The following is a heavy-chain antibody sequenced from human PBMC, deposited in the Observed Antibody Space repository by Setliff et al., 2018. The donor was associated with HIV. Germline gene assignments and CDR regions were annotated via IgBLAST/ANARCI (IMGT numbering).Heavy chain of an antibody. J-gene: IGHJ4*02. Sequence: SETLSLTCTVSGDSVSRSNYYWAWIRQPPGKGLEWIGSIDYNEITYYNPSLKSRVTLSVDTSKNQFSLYLSSVTASDTAVYYCASLFRLSGFWISFLPDYWGQGILVTVSS. D-gene: IGHD3-3*01. V-gene: IGHV4-39*01. CDR2: IDYNEIT. CDR1: GDSVSRSNYY. CDR3: ASLFRLSGFWISFLPDY.